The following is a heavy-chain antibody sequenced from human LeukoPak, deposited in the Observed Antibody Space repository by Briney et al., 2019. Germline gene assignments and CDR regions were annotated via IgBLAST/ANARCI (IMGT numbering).Heavy chain of an antibody. Sequence: SETLSLTCTVSGVSIISSDYHWGWVRQPPGKGLEWIGTISYSGNTDYNPSLRSRVTISVETSNNQFSLRLGSVTAADTAVYHCARHCCSGPAKRVFDIWGQGTMVTVSS. CDR1: GVSIISSDYH. V-gene: IGHV4-39*01. J-gene: IGHJ3*02. CDR3: ARHCCSGPAKRVFDI. D-gene: IGHD2-15*01. CDR2: ISYSGNT.